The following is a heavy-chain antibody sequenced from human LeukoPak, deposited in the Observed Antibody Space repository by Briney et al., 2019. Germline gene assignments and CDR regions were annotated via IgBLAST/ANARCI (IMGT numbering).Heavy chain of an antibody. CDR2: IIPILGIA. CDR3: AREAPRFLEWLQYNWFDP. V-gene: IGHV1-69*04. CDR1: GGTFSSYT. Sequence: SVKVSCKASGGTFSSYTISWVRQAPGQGLEWMGRIIPILGIANYAQKFQGRVTITADKSTSTAYMELSSLRSEDTAVYYCAREAPRFLEWLQYNWFDPWGQGTLVTVSS. D-gene: IGHD3-3*01. J-gene: IGHJ5*02.